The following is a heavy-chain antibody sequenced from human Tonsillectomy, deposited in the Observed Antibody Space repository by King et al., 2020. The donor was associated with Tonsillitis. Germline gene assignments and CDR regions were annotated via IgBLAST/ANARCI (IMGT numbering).Heavy chain of an antibody. CDR3: ARGVDF. CDR1: GYTFTSYD. CDR2: MNPSNGDT. Sequence: VQLVESGAEVKKPGASVKVSCTASGYTFTSYDIIWVRQGTGQGLEWMGWMNPSNGDTDYAQTFQGRVAMTRNTSIGTAYMELRSLRSEDAAVYYCARGVDFWGQGTLVTVSS. V-gene: IGHV1-8*02. J-gene: IGHJ4*02.